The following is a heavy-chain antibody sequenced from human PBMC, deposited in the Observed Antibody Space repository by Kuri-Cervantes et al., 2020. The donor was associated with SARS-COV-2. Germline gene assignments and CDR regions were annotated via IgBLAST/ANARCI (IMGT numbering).Heavy chain of an antibody. V-gene: IGHV3-30*02. CDR1: GFTFDDYA. CDR3: AKDSASRSDWYFDL. D-gene: IGHD6-6*01. CDR2: IRYYGSNK. J-gene: IGHJ2*01. Sequence: GEALKTSCAASGFTFDDYAMHWVRQAPGKGLEWVSFIRYYGSNKYYADSVKGRFTISRDNSKNTLYLQMNSLRAEDTAVYYCAKDSASRSDWYFDLWGRGTLVTVSS.